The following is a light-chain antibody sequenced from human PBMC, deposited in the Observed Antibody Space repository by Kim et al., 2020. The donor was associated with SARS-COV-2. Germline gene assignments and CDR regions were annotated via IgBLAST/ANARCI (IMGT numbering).Light chain of an antibody. CDR2: GAS. V-gene: IGKV3-20*01. Sequence: LSPGERATLSCRASQSGSSSYLAWYQQKPGQAPRLLIYGASSRATGIPDRFSGSGSGTDFTLTISRLEPEDFAVYYCQQYGSSRTFGQGTRLEIK. CDR1: QSGSSSY. CDR3: QQYGSSRT. J-gene: IGKJ5*01.